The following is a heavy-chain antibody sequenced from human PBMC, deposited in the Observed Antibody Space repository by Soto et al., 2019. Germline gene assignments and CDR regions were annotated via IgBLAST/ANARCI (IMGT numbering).Heavy chain of an antibody. CDR1: GYTFTSYY. Sequence: QVQLVQSGAEVKKPGASVKVSCKASGYTFTSYYMHWVRQAPGQGLEWMGIINPSGGSTSYAQKLQGRVTMTRDTSTSTVYMELSSLRSEDTAVYYCARDGTRSVAGTEEYYYYYGMDVWGQGTTVTVSS. V-gene: IGHV1-46*04. J-gene: IGHJ6*02. CDR3: ARDGTRSVAGTEEYYYYYGMDV. D-gene: IGHD6-19*01. CDR2: INPSGGST.